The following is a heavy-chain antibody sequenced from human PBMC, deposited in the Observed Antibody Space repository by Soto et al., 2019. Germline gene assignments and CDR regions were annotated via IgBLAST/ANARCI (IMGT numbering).Heavy chain of an antibody. CDR1: GGSFNNYY. V-gene: IGHV4-34*01. D-gene: IGHD2-2*01. J-gene: IGHJ6*02. Sequence: QVQLQQWGAGLLKPSETLSLTCAVYGGSFNNYYWSWIRQSPGKGLEWIGEINHSGSTNHNPSLKSRVTISVDTSKKWFSLKLSSVTAADTAVYYCARGVHYCVVVPTCSYYYGLDVWGQGTTVTVSS. CDR3: ARGVHYCVVVPTCSYYYGLDV. CDR2: INHSGST.